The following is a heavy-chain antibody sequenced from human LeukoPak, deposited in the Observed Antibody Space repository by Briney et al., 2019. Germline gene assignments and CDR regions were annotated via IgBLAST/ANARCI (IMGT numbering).Heavy chain of an antibody. Sequence: GGSLRLSCAASGFTFSSYGMHWVRQAPGKGLEWVAVIWYDGSNKYYADSVKGRFTISRDNSKNTLYLQMNSLRAEDTAVYYCARDLPGIQLWTPRRGYYFDYWGQGTLVTVSS. CDR2: IWYDGSNK. CDR3: ARDLPGIQLWTPRRGYYFDY. J-gene: IGHJ4*02. D-gene: IGHD5-18*01. V-gene: IGHV3-33*01. CDR1: GFTFSSYG.